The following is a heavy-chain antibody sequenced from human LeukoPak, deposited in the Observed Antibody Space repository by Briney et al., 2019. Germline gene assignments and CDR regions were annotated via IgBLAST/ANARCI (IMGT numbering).Heavy chain of an antibody. CDR1: GYTFTSYG. J-gene: IGHJ6*03. D-gene: IGHD3-3*01. CDR2: ISAYNGNT. Sequence: ASVKVSCKASGYTFTSYGISWVRQAPGQGLEWMGWISAYNGNTNYAQKLQGRVTMTTDTSTSTAYMELRSLRSDDTAVYYCAREGGRNWFWSGFIYDYCYMDVWGKGTTVTVSS. CDR3: AREGGRNWFWSGFIYDYCYMDV. V-gene: IGHV1-18*01.